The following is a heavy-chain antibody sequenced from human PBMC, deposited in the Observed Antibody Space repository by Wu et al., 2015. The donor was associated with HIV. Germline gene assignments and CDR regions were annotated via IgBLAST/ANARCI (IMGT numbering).Heavy chain of an antibody. CDR2: INPNSGAT. J-gene: IGHJ6*02. Sequence: QVQLVQSGAEVKKPGASVKVSCKASGYTFTGYYMHWVRQAPGQGLEWMGWINPNSGATNYAQKFQGRVTMTRDTSISTAYMELSRLRSDDTAVYYCARERAAAGTDFYAMDVWGQGPRSPSP. V-gene: IGHV1-2*02. CDR3: ARERAAAGTDFYAMDV. D-gene: IGHD6-13*01. CDR1: GYTFTGYY.